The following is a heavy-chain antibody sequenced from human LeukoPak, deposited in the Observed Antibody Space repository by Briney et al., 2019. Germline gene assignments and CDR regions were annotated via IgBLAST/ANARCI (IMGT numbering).Heavy chain of an antibody. Sequence: WASVKVSCKASGYTFSSYDINWVRQATGQGLEWMGCMRPDGGNTGYAQKVQGRVTMSRNTSISTAYMELSSLRSEETAVYYCARRRYYDFWSGYYYWHYYYGMDVWGQGTTVTVSS. CDR2: MRPDGGNT. CDR3: ARRRYYDFWSGYYYWHYYYGMDV. CDR1: GYTFSSYD. D-gene: IGHD3-3*01. J-gene: IGHJ6*02. V-gene: IGHV1-8*01.